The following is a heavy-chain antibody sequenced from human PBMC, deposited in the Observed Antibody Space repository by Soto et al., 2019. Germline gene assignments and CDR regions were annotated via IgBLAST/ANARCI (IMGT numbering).Heavy chain of an antibody. CDR1: GFTFSSCY. D-gene: IGHD3-10*01. J-gene: IGHJ4*02. CDR2: VWYDGSNK. Sequence: PGGSLXLSCAASGFTFSSCYLHWVRQAPGQGLEWVAVVWYDGSNKYYADSVKGRFTISRDNSKNTLYLQMNSLRAEDTAVYYCASGLDYCGSGRYSCFVYWGQGTLDTVSS. CDR3: ASGLDYCGSGRYSCFVY. V-gene: IGHV3-33*01.